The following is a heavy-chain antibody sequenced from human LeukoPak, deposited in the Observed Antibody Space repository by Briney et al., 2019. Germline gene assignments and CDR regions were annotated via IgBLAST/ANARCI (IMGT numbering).Heavy chain of an antibody. CDR3: ARDLYVWGSYRSTVFDY. CDR1: GYTFTSYG. V-gene: IGHV1-18*01. Sequence: ASVKVSCKASGYTFTSYGISWVRQAPGQGLEWMGWISAYNGNTNYAQKLQGRVTMTTDTSTSTAYMELRSLRSDDTAVYYCARDLYVWGSYRSTVFDYWGQGTLVTVSS. D-gene: IGHD3-16*02. CDR2: ISAYNGNT. J-gene: IGHJ4*02.